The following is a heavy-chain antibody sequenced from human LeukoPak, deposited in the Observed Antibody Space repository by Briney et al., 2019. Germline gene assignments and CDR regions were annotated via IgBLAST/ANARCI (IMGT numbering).Heavy chain of an antibody. J-gene: IGHJ4*02. D-gene: IGHD1-26*01. Sequence: ASVKVSCKASGYTCTSYYMQWVRQAPGQGLEWMGMINPSGGSTSYAQKFQGRVTMTRDMSTSTVYMELSSLRSEDTAVYYCARDGSRIVGTKCFDYWGQGTLVTVS. CDR1: GYTCTSYY. CDR2: INPSGGST. V-gene: IGHV1-46*01. CDR3: ARDGSRIVGTKCFDY.